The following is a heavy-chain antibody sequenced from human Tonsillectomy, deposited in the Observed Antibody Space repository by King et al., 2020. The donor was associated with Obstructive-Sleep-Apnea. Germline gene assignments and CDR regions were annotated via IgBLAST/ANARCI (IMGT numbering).Heavy chain of an antibody. V-gene: IGHV3-30*04. Sequence: VQLVESGGGVGQPGRSLRLSCAASGFTFSSFAMHWVRQAPGKGLEWVAVISSDGSNKYYADSVKGRFTISRENSKNTLFLQMNSLRAEDTAVFYCASLSMTTITTASDYWGQGALVTVSS. CDR1: GFTFSSFA. CDR2: ISSDGSNK. CDR3: ASLSMTTITTASDY. D-gene: IGHD4-11*01. J-gene: IGHJ4*02.